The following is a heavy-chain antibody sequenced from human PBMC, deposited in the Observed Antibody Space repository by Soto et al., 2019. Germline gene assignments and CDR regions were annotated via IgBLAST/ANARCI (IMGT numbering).Heavy chain of an antibody. J-gene: IGHJ6*02. CDR2: INHSGST. Sequence: QVQLQQWGAGLLKPSETLSLTCAVYGGSFSGYYWSWIRQPPGKGLEWIGEINHSGSTNYNPSLKSRVTRSVDTSKNRFTLKLSSVNAADTAVYYCARRCAGVDDSSSWYPNYYYYGMDVWGQGTTVTVSS. CDR1: GGSFSGYY. CDR3: ARRCAGVDDSSSWYPNYYYYGMDV. D-gene: IGHD6-13*01. V-gene: IGHV4-34*01.